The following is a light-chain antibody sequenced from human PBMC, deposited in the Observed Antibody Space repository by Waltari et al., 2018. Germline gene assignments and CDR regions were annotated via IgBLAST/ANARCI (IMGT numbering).Light chain of an antibody. J-gene: IGLJ2*01. Sequence: QSVLTQPPSASGTPGQRVSISCSGSGSNIGSNTVNWYQQLPGTAPKLLIYTNDQRPSGVPDRFSGSKSCTSASLAISVLQSEDEAEYHCAVWDDSLNGPLFAGGTKLTVL. CDR3: AVWDDSLNGPL. V-gene: IGLV1-44*01. CDR2: TND. CDR1: GSNIGSNT.